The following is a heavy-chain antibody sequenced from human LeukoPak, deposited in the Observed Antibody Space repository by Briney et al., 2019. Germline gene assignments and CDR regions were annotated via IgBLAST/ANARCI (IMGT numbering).Heavy chain of an antibody. J-gene: IGHJ6*02. D-gene: IGHD2-21*01. Sequence: ASVKVSCKASGDTVSNYGISWVRQAPGQGLEWMGGIIPKLGRVNYAQKFQGRVMITAVESTNTVNMELNSLRSEDTAVYYCAIRHCGGECHPTNYYYYGIHVWGQGTTVIVSS. V-gene: IGHV1-69*13. CDR3: AIRHCGGECHPTNYYYYGIHV. CDR1: GDTVSNYG. CDR2: IIPKLGRV.